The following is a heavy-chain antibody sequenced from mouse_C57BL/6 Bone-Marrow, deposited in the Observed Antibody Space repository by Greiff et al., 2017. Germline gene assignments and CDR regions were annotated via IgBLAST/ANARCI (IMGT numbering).Heavy chain of an antibody. V-gene: IGHV1-69*01. Sequence: FQLQQPGAELVMPGASVKLSCTASGYTFTSYWMHWVKQRPGQGLEWIGEIDPSDSYTNYNHKFKGKYTLTVDTSSSTAYMQLSSLTSEDSAVYYCARESLYYYGPFDYWGQGTTLTVSS. J-gene: IGHJ2*01. CDR3: ARESLYYYGPFDY. CDR2: IDPSDSYT. CDR1: GYTFTSYW. D-gene: IGHD1-1*01.